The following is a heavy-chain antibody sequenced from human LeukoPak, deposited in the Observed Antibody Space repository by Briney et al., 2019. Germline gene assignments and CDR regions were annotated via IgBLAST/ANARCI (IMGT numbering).Heavy chain of an antibody. CDR1: GGSISSYY. Sequence: PSETLSLPCTVSGGSISSYYWSWIRQPPGKGLEWIGYIYYSGSTSYNPSLKSRVTISIDTSKNQFSLKLSSVTAADTAVYYCARVGSASGRVWFDPWGQGTLVTVSS. D-gene: IGHD3-10*01. J-gene: IGHJ5*02. CDR2: IYYSGST. CDR3: ARVGSASGRVWFDP. V-gene: IGHV4-59*12.